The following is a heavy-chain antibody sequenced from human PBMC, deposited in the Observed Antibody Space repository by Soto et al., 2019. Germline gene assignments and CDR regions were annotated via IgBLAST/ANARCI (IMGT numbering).Heavy chain of an antibody. CDR1: GGSVSSGSYY. J-gene: IGHJ6*02. D-gene: IGHD3-22*01. CDR2: IYYSGST. Sequence: LSLTCTVSGGSVSSGSYYWSWIRQPPGKGLEWIGYIYYSGSTNYNPSLKSRVTISVDTSKNQFSPKLSSVTAADTAVYYCARFITYYYDSSGYYYYYGMDVWGQGTTVTVSS. CDR3: ARFITYYYDSSGYYYYYGMDV. V-gene: IGHV4-61*01.